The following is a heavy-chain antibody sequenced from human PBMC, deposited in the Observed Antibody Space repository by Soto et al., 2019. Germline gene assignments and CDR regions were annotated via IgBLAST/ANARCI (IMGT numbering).Heavy chain of an antibody. V-gene: IGHV1-3*01. CDR1: GYTFTSYA. CDR3: ARVIAAADPFDY. CDR2: INAGNGHT. J-gene: IGHJ4*02. D-gene: IGHD6-13*01. Sequence: ASVKVSCKASGYTFTSYAMHWVRQAPGQRLEWMGWINAGNGHTKYSQKFQGRVTITRDTSASTAYMELNSLRSEDTAVYYCARVIAAADPFDYWGQGTLVTVSS.